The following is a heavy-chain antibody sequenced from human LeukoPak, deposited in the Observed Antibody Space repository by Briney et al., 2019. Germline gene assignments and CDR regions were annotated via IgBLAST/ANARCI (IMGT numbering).Heavy chain of an antibody. Sequence: SETLSLTCTVSGGSVSSGSYYWSWIRQPPGKGLEWIGYIYYSGSTNYNPSLKSRVTISVDASKNQFSLKLSSVTAADTAVYYCARVVPAAMYNWFDPWGQGTLVTVSS. CDR2: IYYSGST. V-gene: IGHV4-61*01. CDR1: GGSVSSGSYY. D-gene: IGHD2-2*01. CDR3: ARVVPAAMYNWFDP. J-gene: IGHJ5*02.